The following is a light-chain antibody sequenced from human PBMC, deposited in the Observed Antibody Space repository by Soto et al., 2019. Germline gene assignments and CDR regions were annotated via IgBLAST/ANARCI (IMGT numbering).Light chain of an antibody. CDR2: DVR. CDR1: SSDVGGYNY. J-gene: IGLJ1*01. Sequence: QSALTQPASVSGSPGQSITISCTGTSSDVGGYNYVSWYQQHPGIAPKLMIYDVRNRPSGVSNRFSGSKSGNTASLTISGLQAEDEADYYCSSYSPSSQRVFGTGTKVTVL. CDR3: SSYSPSSQRV. V-gene: IGLV2-14*03.